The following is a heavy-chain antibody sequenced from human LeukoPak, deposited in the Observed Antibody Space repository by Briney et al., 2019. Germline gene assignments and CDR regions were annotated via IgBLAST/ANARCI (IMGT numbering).Heavy chain of an antibody. J-gene: IGHJ6*02. CDR3: ARGRDSSSWSRLPRYGMDV. D-gene: IGHD6-13*01. CDR2: IYYSGST. V-gene: IGHV4-61*08. CDR1: GGSISSGGYY. Sequence: PSETLSLTCTVSGGSISSGGYYWSWIRQPPGKGLEWIGYIYYSGSTNYNPSLKSRVTISVDTSKNQFSLKLSSVTAADTAVYYCARGRDSSSWSRLPRYGMDVWGQGTTVTVSS.